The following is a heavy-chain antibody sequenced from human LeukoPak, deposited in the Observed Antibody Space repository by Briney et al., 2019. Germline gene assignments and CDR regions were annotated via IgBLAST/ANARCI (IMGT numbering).Heavy chain of an antibody. V-gene: IGHV3-48*03. CDR2: IRSSGSTI. Sequence: GGSLRPSCAASGFTFSSYEMNWVRQAPGKGLEWVSYIRSSGSTIYYTDSVKGRFTISRDNAKNSLYLQMNSLRAEDTAVYYCARFSSGSGGYWGQGTLVTVSS. CDR1: GFTFSSYE. J-gene: IGHJ4*02. CDR3: ARFSSGSGGY. D-gene: IGHD6-19*01.